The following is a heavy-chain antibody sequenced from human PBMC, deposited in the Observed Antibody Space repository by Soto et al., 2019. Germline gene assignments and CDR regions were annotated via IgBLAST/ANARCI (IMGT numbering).Heavy chain of an antibody. CDR3: AKGAHITDYYYYGMDV. J-gene: IGHJ6*02. V-gene: IGHV5-51*01. Sequence: ESLKISCKGSGYSFTSYWNGWVRQMPGKGLEWMGIIYPGDSDTRYSPSFQGQVTISADRSISTAYLQWSSLKASDTAMYYCAKGAHITDYYYYGMDVWGQGTTVTVSS. CDR1: GYSFTSYW. CDR2: IYPGDSDT.